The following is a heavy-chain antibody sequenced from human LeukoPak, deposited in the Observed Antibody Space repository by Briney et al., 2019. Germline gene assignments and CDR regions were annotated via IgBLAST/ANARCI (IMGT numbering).Heavy chain of an antibody. CDR1: GYTFTSYG. CDR2: ISAYNGNT. V-gene: IGHV1-18*01. Sequence: ASVKVSCKASGYTFTSYGISWVRQAPGQGLEWMGWISAYNGNTNYAQKLQGRVTMTTDTSTSTAYMELRSLRSDDTAVYYCAREIITMVRGVTLNWFDPWGQGTLVTVSS. J-gene: IGHJ5*02. D-gene: IGHD3-10*01. CDR3: AREIITMVRGVTLNWFDP.